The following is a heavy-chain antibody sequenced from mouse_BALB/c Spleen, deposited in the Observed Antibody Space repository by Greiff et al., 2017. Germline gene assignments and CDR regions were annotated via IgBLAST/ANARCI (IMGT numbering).Heavy chain of an antibody. V-gene: IGHV5-6-5*01. J-gene: IGHJ4*01. CDR2: ISSGGST. D-gene: IGHD1-1*01. CDR3: ARGRRGTTVNYAMDY. Sequence: EVNVVESGGGLVKPGGSLKLSCAASGFTFSSYAMSWVRQTPEKRLEWVASISSGGSTYYPDSVKGRFTISRDNDRNILYLQMSSLRSEDTAMYYCARGRRGTTVNYAMDYWGQGTSVTVSS. CDR1: GFTFSSYA.